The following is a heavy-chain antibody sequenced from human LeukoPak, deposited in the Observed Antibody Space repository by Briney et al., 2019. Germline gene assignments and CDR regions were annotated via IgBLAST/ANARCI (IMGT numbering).Heavy chain of an antibody. CDR2: IWYDGSNK. J-gene: IGHJ4*02. CDR3: ARDPGVRWLVGFDY. CDR1: GFTFSSYG. V-gene: IGHV3-33*01. D-gene: IGHD6-19*01. Sequence: GGALRLSCAASGFTFSSYGMHWVRQAPGKGLEWVAVIWYDGSNKYYADSVKGRFTISRDNSKNTLYLQMDSLRAEDTAVYYCARDPGVRWLVGFDYWGQGTLVTVSS.